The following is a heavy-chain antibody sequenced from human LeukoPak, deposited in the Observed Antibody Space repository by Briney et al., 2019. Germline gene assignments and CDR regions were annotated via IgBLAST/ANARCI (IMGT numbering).Heavy chain of an antibody. CDR2: ISNSGSTI. CDR1: GFTFSSYE. J-gene: IGHJ4*02. D-gene: IGHD1-26*01. CDR3: ARHPDGSLSLDY. V-gene: IGHV3-48*03. Sequence: PGGSLRLSCAASGFTFSSYEINWVRQAPGKGLEWVSYISNSGSTIYYADSVKGRFTVSRDNAKNSLYLQMNSLRAEDTAVYYCARHPDGSLSLDYWGQGTLVTVSS.